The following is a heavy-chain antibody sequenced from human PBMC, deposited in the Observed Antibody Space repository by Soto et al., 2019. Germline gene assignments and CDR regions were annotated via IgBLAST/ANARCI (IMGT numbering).Heavy chain of an antibody. CDR3: ARIPVDTYMINWFDP. J-gene: IGHJ5*02. CDR2: IYYSGST. CDR1: GGSVSSGDYY. Sequence: CLTCTVSGGSVSSGDYYWSWIRQPPGKGLEWIVYIYYSGSTNYNPSLKSRVSISLDTSKNQFSLRLTSVTAADTAVYYCARIPVDTYMINWFDPWGQGTLVTVSS. V-gene: IGHV4-61*08. D-gene: IGHD5-18*01.